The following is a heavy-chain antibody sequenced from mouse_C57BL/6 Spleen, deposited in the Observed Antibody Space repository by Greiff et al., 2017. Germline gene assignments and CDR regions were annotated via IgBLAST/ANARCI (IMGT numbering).Heavy chain of an antibody. CDR2: IDPSDSYT. CDR3: ARGTPYFDY. CDR1: GYTFTSYW. V-gene: IGHV1-50*01. Sequence: VKQSCKASGYTFTSYWMQWVKQRPGQGLEWIGEIDPSDSYTNYNQKFKGKATLTVDTSSSTAYMQLSSLTSEDSAVYYCARGTPYFDYWGQGTTRTVSS. J-gene: IGHJ2*01.